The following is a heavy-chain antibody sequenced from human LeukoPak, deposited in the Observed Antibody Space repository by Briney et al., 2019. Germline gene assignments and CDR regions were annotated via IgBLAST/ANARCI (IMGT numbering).Heavy chain of an antibody. V-gene: IGHV1-46*01. Sequence: GASVKVSCKASGYTSTSYYMHWVRQAPGQGLEWMGIINPSGGSTSYAQKFQGRVTMTRDMSTSTVYMELSSLRSEDTAVYYCARDPQQLATNYYYYYMDVWGKGTTVTVSS. CDR1: GYTSTSYY. D-gene: IGHD6-13*01. CDR2: INPSGGST. J-gene: IGHJ6*03. CDR3: ARDPQQLATNYYYYYMDV.